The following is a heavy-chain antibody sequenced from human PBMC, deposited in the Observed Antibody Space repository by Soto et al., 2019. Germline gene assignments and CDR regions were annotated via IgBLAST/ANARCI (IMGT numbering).Heavy chain of an antibody. CDR3: ARDSSHITYYYDSSGYPVVY. J-gene: IGHJ4*02. CDR2: IIPMVGTS. CDR1: GGTFSSYA. Sequence: SVKVSCKASGGTFSSYAISWVRQAPGQGLEWMGGIIPMVGTSNYAQKFQGRVTITADESTSTAYMELSSLRSEDTAVYYCARDSSHITYYYDSSGYPVVYWGKETLLNTSS. V-gene: IGHV1-69*13. D-gene: IGHD3-22*01.